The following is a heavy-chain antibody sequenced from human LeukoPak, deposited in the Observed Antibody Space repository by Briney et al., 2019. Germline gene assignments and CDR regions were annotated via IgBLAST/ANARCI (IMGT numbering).Heavy chain of an antibody. J-gene: IGHJ6*03. V-gene: IGHV4-34*01. CDR3: ARGGGGARPYDYVWGSSHYYYYYMDV. CDR2: INHRGST. Sequence: SETLSLTCAVDGESFNDKYRNWIRQPPGKGLEWIGEINHRGSTTYNPSLKSRVTISVDTSKNQFSLKLSSVTAADTAVYYCARGGGGARPYDYVWGSSHYYYYYMDVWGKGTTVTVSS. D-gene: IGHD3-16*01. CDR1: GESFNDKY.